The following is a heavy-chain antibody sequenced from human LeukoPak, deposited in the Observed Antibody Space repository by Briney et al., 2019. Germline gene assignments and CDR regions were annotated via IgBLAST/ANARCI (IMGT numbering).Heavy chain of an antibody. CDR1: GYTFTDYY. J-gene: IGHJ4*02. CDR3: ARDRIAAPDDFVY. Sequence: GASVKVSCKASGYTFTDYYIHWVRQAPGQGLEWMGWVNPNNGGTNYAQNFQGRVTMTGDTSISTAYMEVSSLRSDDTAVYYCARDRIAAPDDFVYWGQGDPVTVSS. V-gene: IGHV1-2*02. D-gene: IGHD6-13*01. CDR2: VNPNNGGT.